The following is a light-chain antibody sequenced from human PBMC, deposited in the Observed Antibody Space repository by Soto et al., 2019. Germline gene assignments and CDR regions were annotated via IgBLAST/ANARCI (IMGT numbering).Light chain of an antibody. CDR3: QQYHTYPYT. CDR1: QGISSW. Sequence: DLQMTQSPSSLSASVGDRVTITCRASQGISSWLAWYQQKPEKAPKSLIYASSSLQSGVPSRFSGSGFGTQFTLTISSLQPEDFATSYCQQYHTYPYTFGQGTKLEI. CDR2: ASS. J-gene: IGKJ2*01. V-gene: IGKV1D-16*01.